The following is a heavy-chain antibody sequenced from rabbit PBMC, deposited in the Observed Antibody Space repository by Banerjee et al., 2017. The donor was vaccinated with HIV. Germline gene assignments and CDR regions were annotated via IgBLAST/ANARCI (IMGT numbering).Heavy chain of an antibody. CDR1: GFDFSSYS. J-gene: IGHJ4*01. CDR3: ARGTYGYAGYAPNL. CDR2: IYISSGST. Sequence: QEQLKESGGGLVQPGGSLKLSCKASGFDFSSYSMQWVRQAPGKGLEWIACIYISSGSTYYASWAKGRFTISKTSSTTVTLQMTSLTAADTATYFCARGTYGYAGYAPNLWGPGTLVTVS. D-gene: IGHD6-1*01. V-gene: IGHV1S45*01.